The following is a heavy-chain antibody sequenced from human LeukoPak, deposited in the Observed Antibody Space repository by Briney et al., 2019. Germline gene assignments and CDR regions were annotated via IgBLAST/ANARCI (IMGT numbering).Heavy chain of an antibody. Sequence: SETLSLTCTVSGGSINNYCWSWIRQPPGKGLEWIGFFDNSGSTNYNPSLKSRVTISVDTSKNQVSLKQNSVTAADTAVYYCARGLFQWPARIDYWGQGTLVTVSS. CDR2: FDNSGST. D-gene: IGHD6-19*01. CDR1: GGSINNYC. CDR3: ARGLFQWPARIDY. V-gene: IGHV4-59*08. J-gene: IGHJ4*02.